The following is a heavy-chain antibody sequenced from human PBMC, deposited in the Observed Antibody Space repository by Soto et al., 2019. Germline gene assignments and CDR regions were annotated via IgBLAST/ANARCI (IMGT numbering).Heavy chain of an antibody. CDR2: IYYSGST. J-gene: IGHJ4*02. D-gene: IGHD4-17*01. CDR3: AVTTAYGLAKLIGYFDV. Sequence: PSETLSLTCTVSGGSVSSGSCYWSWIRQPPGKGLEWIGYIYYSGSTNYNPSLKSRVTISVDTSKNQFSLKLSSVTAADTAVYYCAVTTAYGLAKLIGYFDVWGQASLVTVSS. V-gene: IGHV4-61*01. CDR1: GGSVSSGSCY.